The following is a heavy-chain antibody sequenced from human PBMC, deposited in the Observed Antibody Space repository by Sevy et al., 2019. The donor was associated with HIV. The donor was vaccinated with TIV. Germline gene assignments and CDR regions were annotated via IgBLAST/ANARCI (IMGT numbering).Heavy chain of an antibody. V-gene: IGHV3-48*02. CDR1: GFTFSNYS. Sequence: GGSLRLSCAASGFTFSNYSMNWVRQAPGKGLEWVSCISSSSTTIYYADSVKGRFTISRDNAKNSLYLQMNSLSDDDTAVYYCARSGGLRYWGQGTLVTVSS. J-gene: IGHJ4*02. CDR3: ARSGGLRY. CDR2: ISSSSTTI. D-gene: IGHD3-16*02.